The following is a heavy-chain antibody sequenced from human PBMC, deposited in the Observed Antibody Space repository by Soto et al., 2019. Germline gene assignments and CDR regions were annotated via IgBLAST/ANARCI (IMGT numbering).Heavy chain of an antibody. CDR1: GFTFSNYA. J-gene: IGHJ4*02. CDR2: ISGSGGST. D-gene: IGHD1-26*01. V-gene: IGHV3-23*01. CDR3: AKVPVGATGRFDY. Sequence: LRLSCAGSGFTFSNYAMSWVRQAPGKGLAWVSAISGSGGSTYYADSVKGRFTISRDNSKNTLYLQMNSLRAEDTALYYCAKVPVGATGRFDYWGQGTLVTVSS.